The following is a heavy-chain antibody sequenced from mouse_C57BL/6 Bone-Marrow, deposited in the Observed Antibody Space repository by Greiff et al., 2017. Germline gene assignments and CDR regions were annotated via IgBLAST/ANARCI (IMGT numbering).Heavy chain of an antibody. CDR1: GFTFSSYT. D-gene: IGHD2-2*01. J-gene: IGHJ2*01. CDR3: ARHPLYGYDQY. CDR2: ISGGGGNT. V-gene: IGHV5-9*01. Sequence: EVHLVESGGGLVKPGGSLKLSCAASGFTFSSYTMSWVRQTPEKRLEWVATISGGGGNTYYPDSVKGRFTISRDNAKNTLYLQMSSLRSEDTALYYCARHPLYGYDQYWGQGTTLTVSS.